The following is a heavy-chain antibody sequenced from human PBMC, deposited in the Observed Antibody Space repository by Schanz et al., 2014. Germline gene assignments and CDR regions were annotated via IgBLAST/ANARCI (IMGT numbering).Heavy chain of an antibody. CDR2: INGGGETT. D-gene: IGHD2-21*02. V-gene: IGHV3-11*04. CDR3: ARDLNRCGGDCYSG. CDR1: GFTFSDYY. Sequence: QVHLVESGGGLVKPGGSLRLSCAASGFTFSDYYMTWIRQAPGKGLEWVSYINGGGETTYYADSVRGRFTISRDNAKNSLYLQMNSLRAEDTAVYYCARDLNRCGGDCYSGWGQGTLVTVSS. J-gene: IGHJ4*02.